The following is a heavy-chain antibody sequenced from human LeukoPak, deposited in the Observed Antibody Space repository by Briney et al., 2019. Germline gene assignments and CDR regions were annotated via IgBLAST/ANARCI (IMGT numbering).Heavy chain of an antibody. V-gene: IGHV3-7*01. J-gene: IGHJ3*02. D-gene: IGHD3-22*01. CDR3: ARNTYYYERSGWKAFDI. CDR2: IKQDGSEK. CDR1: GVTFSIYW. Sequence: GGSLRLSCAASGVTFSIYWMSWVRQAPGKGLEWVANIKQDGSEKYYVDSVRGRFTISRDNAKNSLYLQMNSLRVEDTAVYYRARNTYYYERSGWKAFDIWGQGTMVTVSS.